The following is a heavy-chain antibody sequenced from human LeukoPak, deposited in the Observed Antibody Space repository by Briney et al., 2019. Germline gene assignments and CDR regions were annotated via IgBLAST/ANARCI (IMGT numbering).Heavy chain of an antibody. D-gene: IGHD2-15*01. CDR2: INPVDSDT. CDR1: GYTFTSYW. J-gene: IGHJ4*02. V-gene: IGHV5-51*01. Sequence: GESLKISCKGSGYTFTSYWIGWVRQMPGKGLEWMGIINPVDSDTRYSPSFLGQVTISADKSISTAYLQWSSLKASDTAMYYCARWGGYCSGGSCYPLYYFDYWGQGNRVTVSS. CDR3: ARWGGYCSGGSCYPLYYFDY.